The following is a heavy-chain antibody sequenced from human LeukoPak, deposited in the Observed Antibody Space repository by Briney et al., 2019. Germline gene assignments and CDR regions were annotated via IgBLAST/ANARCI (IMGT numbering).Heavy chain of an antibody. V-gene: IGHV3-23*01. J-gene: IGHJ4*02. Sequence: HPGGSLRLSCATSGFTFSSYGMSWVRQAPGKGLEWVSAISGSGGSTYYADSVKGRFTISRDNSKNTLYLQMNSLRAEDTAVYYCAKDRLLWFGTNQFDYWGQGTLVTVSS. CDR1: GFTFSSYG. CDR2: ISGSGGST. CDR3: AKDRLLWFGTNQFDY. D-gene: IGHD3-10*01.